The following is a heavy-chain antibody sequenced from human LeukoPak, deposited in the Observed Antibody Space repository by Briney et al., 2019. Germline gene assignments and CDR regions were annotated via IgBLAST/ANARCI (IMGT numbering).Heavy chain of an antibody. CDR1: GYTFTSYD. V-gene: IGHV1-2*02. CDR3: ARAIPGIAVAGPNY. J-gene: IGHJ4*02. CDR2: LNPNSGGT. D-gene: IGHD6-19*01. Sequence: GASVKVSCKASGYTFTSYDINWVRQAPGQGLEWMGWLNPNSGGTNYAQKFQGRVTMTRDTSLSTAYMELSRLRSDDTAVYYCARAIPGIAVAGPNYWGQGTLVTVSS.